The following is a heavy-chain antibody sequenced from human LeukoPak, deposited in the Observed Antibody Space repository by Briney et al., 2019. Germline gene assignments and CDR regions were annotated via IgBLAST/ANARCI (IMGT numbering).Heavy chain of an antibody. Sequence: GGSLRLSCAASGFPFSNYGMNWVRLAPGKGLEWVSGIVGGGHITYYADSVKGRFTVSRDNAKNSLYLQMNSLRAEDTAVYYCARHLSGVTGYTYGRGIDYWGQGTLVTVSS. CDR3: ARHLSGVTGYTYGRGIDY. V-gene: IGHV3-21*01. CDR2: IVGGGHIT. J-gene: IGHJ4*02. CDR1: GFPFSNYG. D-gene: IGHD5-18*01.